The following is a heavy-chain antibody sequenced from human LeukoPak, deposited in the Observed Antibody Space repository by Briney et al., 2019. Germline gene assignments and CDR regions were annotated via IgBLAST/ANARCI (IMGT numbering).Heavy chain of an antibody. D-gene: IGHD5-18*01. CDR1: GYTFSSYD. J-gene: IGHJ4*02. Sequence: GGSLRLSCAASGYTFSSYDMHQGRQATGKGLEWVSAIGTAGDTYYPGSVKGRFTISRENDKNSLYLQMNSLRAGDTAVYNSARFGYSYCFDYWGQGTLVTVSS. CDR2: IGTAGDT. CDR3: ARFGYSYCFDY. V-gene: IGHV3-13*01.